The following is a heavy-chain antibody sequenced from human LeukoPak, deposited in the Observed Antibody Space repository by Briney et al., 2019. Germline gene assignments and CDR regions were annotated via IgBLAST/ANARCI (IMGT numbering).Heavy chain of an antibody. D-gene: IGHD3-10*01. Sequence: GGSLRLSCAASGFTFSSYWMHWVRQAPGKGLVWVSRIYSDGSSTNYADSVKGRFTISRDNSKNTLYLQMNSLRAEDTAVYYCARALDGSGSRSFDYWGQGTLVTVSS. CDR2: IYSDGSST. V-gene: IGHV3-74*01. CDR3: ARALDGSGSRSFDY. J-gene: IGHJ4*02. CDR1: GFTFSSYW.